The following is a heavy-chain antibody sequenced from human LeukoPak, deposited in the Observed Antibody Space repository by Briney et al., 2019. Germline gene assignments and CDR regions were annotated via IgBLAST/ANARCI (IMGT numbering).Heavy chain of an antibody. CDR2: ISSGSEK. D-gene: IGHD3-16*01. Sequence: GGSLRLSCEASGFTFSIFPMHWVRQAPGKGLEWVALISSGSEKYYADSVKGRFTISSDNSKNMLYLQMNRLSADDTAVYYCARALGLSAVYYFDSWGQGTLVIVSS. V-gene: IGHV3-30*04. J-gene: IGHJ4*02. CDR3: ARALGLSAVYYFDS. CDR1: GFTFSIFP.